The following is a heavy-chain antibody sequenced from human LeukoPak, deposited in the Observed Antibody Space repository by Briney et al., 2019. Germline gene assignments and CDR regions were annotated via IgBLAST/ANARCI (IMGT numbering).Heavy chain of an antibody. CDR1: GFPFSSYW. Sequence: PGGSLRVSCAASGFPFSSYWMHWVRQVPGKGLLWVSRINSDGSATIYADSVRGRFTISRDNAKNTLYLQMSGLRVEDTAVYHCASDSPYYGMDVWGQGTTVTVSS. CDR3: ASDSPYYGMDV. CDR2: INSDGSAT. J-gene: IGHJ6*02. V-gene: IGHV3-74*01.